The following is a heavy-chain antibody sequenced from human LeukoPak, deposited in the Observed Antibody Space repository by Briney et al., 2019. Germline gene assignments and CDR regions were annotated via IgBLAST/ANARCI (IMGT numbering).Heavy chain of an antibody. Sequence: PGGSLRLSCAASGLTFGDSYMTWVRQAPGKGVEWVAYISGSGHDINYSDSVKGRFTISRDNAKNSLYLQMSSLRVEDTAVYYCTRDPRHFDSCGQGTLVTVSS. J-gene: IGHJ5*01. CDR1: GLTFGDSY. CDR2: ISGSGHDI. CDR3: TRDPRHFDS. V-gene: IGHV3-11*04. D-gene: IGHD6-6*01.